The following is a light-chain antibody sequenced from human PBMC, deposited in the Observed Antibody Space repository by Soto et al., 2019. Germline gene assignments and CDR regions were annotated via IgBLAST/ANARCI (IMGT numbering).Light chain of an antibody. CDR3: SSYTEIANFVL. J-gene: IGLJ2*01. CDR2: EVN. V-gene: IGLV2-18*02. Sequence: QSALTQPPSVSGSPGQSVTISCTGTGSDIGSYNRVSWYRRVPGTAPKLMISEVNKRPSGVPDRFSGSKSGITASLTISGLRAEDEAAYYCSSYTEIANFVLYGGGTKLTVL. CDR1: GSDIGSYNR.